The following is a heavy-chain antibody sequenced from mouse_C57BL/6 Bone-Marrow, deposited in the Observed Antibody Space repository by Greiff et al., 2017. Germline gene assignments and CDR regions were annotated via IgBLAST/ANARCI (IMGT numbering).Heavy chain of an antibody. D-gene: IGHD1-1*01. V-gene: IGHV3-6*01. J-gene: IGHJ2*01. Sequence: EVQLMESGPGLVKPSQSLSLTCSVTGYSITSGYYWNWIRQFPGNKLEWMGYISYDGSNNYNPSLKNRISITRDPSKNQFFLKLNSVTTEDTATYYCSLATVVATDYWGQGTTLTVSS. CDR3: SLATVVATDY. CDR1: GYSITSGYY. CDR2: ISYDGSN.